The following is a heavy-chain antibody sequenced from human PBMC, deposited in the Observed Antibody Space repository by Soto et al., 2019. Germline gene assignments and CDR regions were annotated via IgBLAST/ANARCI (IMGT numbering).Heavy chain of an antibody. CDR1: GYTFSNYD. D-gene: IGHD3-10*01. Sequence: QVQLVQSGAELKKPGASVKVSCKASGYTFSNYDMNWVRQATGQGPEWIGWVNPNNGDTGYAQKFQGRVTLTTDISTTTAYMELTSLRSEDPAIDYSAKVSRKGSAIDFDYWGQGTLITVSS. CDR2: VNPNNGDT. J-gene: IGHJ4*02. CDR3: AKVSRKGSAIDFDY. V-gene: IGHV1-8*01.